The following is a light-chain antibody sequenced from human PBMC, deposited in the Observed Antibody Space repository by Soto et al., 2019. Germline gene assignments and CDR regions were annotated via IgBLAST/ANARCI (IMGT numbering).Light chain of an antibody. J-gene: IGKJ1*01. V-gene: IGKV1-5*03. Sequence: DIQMALSPSTLAGSVGDRVNITCRASQTISSWVAWYQQTPGKAPKLLIYTASTLKSGVPSRFSGSGSGTEFTLTISSLQPDDFATYYCQHYNSYSEALGRGTKVDIK. CDR1: QTISSW. CDR2: TAS. CDR3: QHYNSYSEA.